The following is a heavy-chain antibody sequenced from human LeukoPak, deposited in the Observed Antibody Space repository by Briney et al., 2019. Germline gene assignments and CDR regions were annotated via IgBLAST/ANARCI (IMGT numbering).Heavy chain of an antibody. D-gene: IGHD3-22*01. CDR3: ARDLPITMIVVVITTFYYGMDV. J-gene: IGHJ6*02. CDR2: ISAYNGNT. Sequence: ASVKVSCKASGYTFFSYGISWVRQAPGQGLEWMGWISAYNGNTNYAQKLQGRVTMTTDTSTSTAYIELRSLRSDDTAVYYCARDLPITMIVVVITTFYYGMDVWGQGTTVTVSS. V-gene: IGHV1-18*01. CDR1: GYTFFSYG.